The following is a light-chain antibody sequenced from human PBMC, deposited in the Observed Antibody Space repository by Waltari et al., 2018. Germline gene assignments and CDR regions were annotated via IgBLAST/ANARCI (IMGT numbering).Light chain of an antibody. CDR2: GAS. V-gene: IGKV3-15*01. J-gene: IGKJ4*02. CDR1: QRITTD. CDR3: QQYKEWPPVT. Sequence: EIVMTQSPATLSVSPGQRATLSCRASQRITTDLAWYQPKPGQAPRLLIYGASTRDTGVPDRFTGRGSGTQFTLTISSLQSEDVAVYFCQQYKEWPPVTFGGGTRVEIK.